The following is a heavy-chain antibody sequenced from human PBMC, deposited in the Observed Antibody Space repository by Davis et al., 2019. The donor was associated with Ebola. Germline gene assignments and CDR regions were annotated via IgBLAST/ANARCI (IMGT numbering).Heavy chain of an antibody. D-gene: IGHD2-15*01. CDR2: INHSGSI. J-gene: IGHJ6*02. CDR3: ARDYLGYCSGGSCYSGMDV. CDR1: GGSFSGYY. V-gene: IGHV4-34*01. Sequence: PSETLSLTCAVYGGSFSGYYWSWIRQPPGKGLEWIGEINHSGSINYNPSLKSRVTISVDTSKNQFSLKLSSVTAADTAVYYCARDYLGYCSGGSCYSGMDVWGQGTTVTVSS.